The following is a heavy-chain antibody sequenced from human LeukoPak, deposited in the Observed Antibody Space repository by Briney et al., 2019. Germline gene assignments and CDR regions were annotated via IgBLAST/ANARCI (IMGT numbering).Heavy chain of an antibody. CDR1: GFSFTSYW. CDR3: ARNFASGSSWFDY. CDR2: IYSGGST. Sequence: GESLRISCKGSGFSFTSYWISWVRQAPGKGLEWVSVIYSGGSTYYADSVKGRFTISRDNSKNTLFLQMNSLRAEDTAVYYCARNFASGSSWFDYWGQGTLVTVSS. J-gene: IGHJ4*02. D-gene: IGHD3-10*01. V-gene: IGHV3-53*01.